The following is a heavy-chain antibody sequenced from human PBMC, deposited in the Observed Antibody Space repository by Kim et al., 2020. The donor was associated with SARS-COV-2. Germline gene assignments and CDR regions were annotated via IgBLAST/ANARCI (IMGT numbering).Heavy chain of an antibody. J-gene: IGHJ4*02. D-gene: IGHD3-10*01. CDR3: AREESGDFDY. Sequence: GSTYYTPSLKRRVTITVDKSKNQFTLKLGSVTAADTAVYYCAREESGDFDYGGQGTLVTVSS. CDR2: GST. V-gene: IGHV4-31*02.